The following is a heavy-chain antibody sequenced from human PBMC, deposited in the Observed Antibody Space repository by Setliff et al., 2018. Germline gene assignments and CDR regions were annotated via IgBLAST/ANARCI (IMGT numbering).Heavy chain of an antibody. CDR1: GTVTVSRTSYY. CDR3: ARHGGWSPFDF. Sequence: SQTLSLTCVGFGTVTVSRTSYYWAWIRQPPGKGLEWIGSVSFSGSTYYNPSLKSRGTISVDKSQTQFSLRLTSVTAADTAVYYCARHGGWSPFDFWGQGTLVTVSS. V-gene: IGHV4-39*01. J-gene: IGHJ4*02. D-gene: IGHD3-16*01. CDR2: VSFSGST.